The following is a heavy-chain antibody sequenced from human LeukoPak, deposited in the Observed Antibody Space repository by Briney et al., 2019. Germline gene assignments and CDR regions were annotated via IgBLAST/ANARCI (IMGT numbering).Heavy chain of an antibody. J-gene: IGHJ4*02. D-gene: IGHD1-26*01. Sequence: GGSLRLSCAASGFTFSSYGMHWVRQAPGKGLEWVAFIRYDGSNKYYADSVKGRFTISRDNSKNTLYLQMDSLRAEDTAVYYCAKDLVGANSPLYFDYWGQGTLVTVSS. CDR1: GFTFSSYG. CDR3: AKDLVGANSPLYFDY. CDR2: IRYDGSNK. V-gene: IGHV3-30*02.